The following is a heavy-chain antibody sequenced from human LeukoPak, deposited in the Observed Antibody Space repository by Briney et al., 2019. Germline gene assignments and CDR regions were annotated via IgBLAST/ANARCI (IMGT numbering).Heavy chain of an antibody. D-gene: IGHD1-26*01. CDR1: GFTFSSYW. CDR2: IRQDGSEK. J-gene: IGHJ4*02. V-gene: IGHV3-7*01. CDR3: ASRDGSYGY. Sequence: GESLRLSCAASGFTFSSYWMTWVRQAPGKGLEWVAKIRQDGSEKYYVDSVKGRFTISRDNAKNSLYLQMNSLRAEDTAVYYCASRDGSYGYWGQGTLVTVSS.